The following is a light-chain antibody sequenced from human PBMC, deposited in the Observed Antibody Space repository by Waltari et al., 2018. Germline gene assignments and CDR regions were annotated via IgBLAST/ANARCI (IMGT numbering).Light chain of an antibody. CDR2: WAS. V-gene: IGKV4-1*01. CDR1: QSVLYSSNNKNY. J-gene: IGKJ3*01. Sequence: DIVMTQSPDSLAVSLGERATINCKSSQSVLYSSNNKNYLAWYQQKPGQPPKLLIYWASNRESGVPDRLSGSGSGTDFTLTISSLQAEDVAVYYCHQYYNIPCTFGPGTKVDIK. CDR3: HQYYNIPCT.